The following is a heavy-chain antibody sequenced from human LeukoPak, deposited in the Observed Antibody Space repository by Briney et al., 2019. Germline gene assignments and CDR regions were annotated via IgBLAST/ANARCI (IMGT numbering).Heavy chain of an antibody. CDR2: INGEGSST. V-gene: IGHV3-74*01. J-gene: IGHJ4*02. Sequence: GSLRLSCAASGFPFSSYGMHWVRQAPGKGLVWVSRINGEGSSTGYADSVQGRFTISRDNAKNTIYLQMNSLRDEDSAVYYCARDQGIFDYWGQGTLVTVSS. CDR3: ARDQGIFDY. CDR1: GFPFSSYG.